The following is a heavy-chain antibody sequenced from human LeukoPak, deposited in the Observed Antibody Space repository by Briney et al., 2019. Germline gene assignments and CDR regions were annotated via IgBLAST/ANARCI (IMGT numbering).Heavy chain of an antibody. V-gene: IGHV1-8*01. CDR3: ARGLSPSDY. Sequence: ASVKVSCKASGYSFTTYDINWVRQAPGQGLEWMGWMNPNSGKTNFAQKFQGRATMTRTTSISTAYMEVSSLRSEDTAVCYCARGLSPSDYWGQGTLVTVSS. CDR1: GYSFTTYD. CDR2: MNPNSGKT. J-gene: IGHJ4*02.